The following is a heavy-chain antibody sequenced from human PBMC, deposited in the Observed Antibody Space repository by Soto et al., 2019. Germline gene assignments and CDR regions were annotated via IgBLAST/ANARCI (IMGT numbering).Heavy chain of an antibody. Sequence: ESGGGLVQPGGSLRLSCAASGFTFSSYSMNWVRQAPGKGLEWVSYISSSSSTIYYADSVKGRFTISRDNAKNSLYLQMNSLRAEDTAVYYCAHTVTTFFDYWGQGTLVTVSS. CDR2: ISSSSSTI. CDR3: AHTVTTFFDY. V-gene: IGHV3-48*01. CDR1: GFTFSSYS. D-gene: IGHD4-17*01. J-gene: IGHJ4*02.